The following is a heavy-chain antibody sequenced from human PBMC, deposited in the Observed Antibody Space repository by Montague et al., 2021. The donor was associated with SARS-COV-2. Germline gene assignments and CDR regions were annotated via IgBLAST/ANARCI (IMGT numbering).Heavy chain of an antibody. D-gene: IGHD4-11*01. J-gene: IGHJ4*02. Sequence: SLRLSCAASGFIFNNYAMNWVRQAPGKGLEWVSAISGSAGGTFYADSVKGRFTISRDNSKNTLFLQMNNLRAEDTALYFCPRDHETVGWPLAYWGQGTLVIVSS. V-gene: IGHV3-23*01. CDR3: PRDHETVGWPLAY. CDR1: GFIFNNYA. CDR2: ISGSAGGT.